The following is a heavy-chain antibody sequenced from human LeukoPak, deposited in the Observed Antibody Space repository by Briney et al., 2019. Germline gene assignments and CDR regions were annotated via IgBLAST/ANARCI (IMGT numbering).Heavy chain of an antibody. CDR2: ISYDGSNK. Sequence: PGGSLRLSCAASGXTFSSYGMHWVRQAPGKGLEWVAVISYDGSNKYYADSVKGRFTISRDNSKNTLYLQMNSLRAEDTAVYYCAKDLLSGQWDYYGMDVWGQGTTVTVS. CDR1: GXTFSSYG. J-gene: IGHJ6*02. D-gene: IGHD3-3*01. V-gene: IGHV3-30*18. CDR3: AKDLLSGQWDYYGMDV.